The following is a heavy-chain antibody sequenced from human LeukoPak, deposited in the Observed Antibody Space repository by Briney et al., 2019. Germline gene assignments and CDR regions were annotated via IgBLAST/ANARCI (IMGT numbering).Heavy chain of an antibody. D-gene: IGHD2-21*01. CDR2: ISLDGATT. CDR3: AKAPVTTCSGAYCYPFDY. CDR1: GFTFSSYA. J-gene: IGHJ4*02. V-gene: IGHV3-23*01. Sequence: GGSLRLSCAASGFTFSSYAMSWVRQAPGKGLEWVSGISLDGATTYYAGSVEGRFTVSRDNSKNTLYLQMNRLRAEDAAVYYCAKAPVTTCSGAYCYPFDYWGQGTLVTVSS.